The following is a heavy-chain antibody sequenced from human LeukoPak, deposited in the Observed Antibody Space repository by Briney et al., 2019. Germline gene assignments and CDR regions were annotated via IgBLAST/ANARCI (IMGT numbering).Heavy chain of an antibody. CDR1: GGSISSYY. CDR2: IYYSGST. J-gene: IGHJ5*02. D-gene: IGHD3-9*01. V-gene: IGHV4-59*12. Sequence: SETLSLTCTVSGGSISSYYWSWIRQPPGKGLEWIGYIYYSGSTNYNPSLKSRVTISVDTSKNQFSLKLSSVTAADTAVYYCASLSQNYDILTGYYFDWFDPWGQGTLVTVSS. CDR3: ASLSQNYDILTGYYFDWFDP.